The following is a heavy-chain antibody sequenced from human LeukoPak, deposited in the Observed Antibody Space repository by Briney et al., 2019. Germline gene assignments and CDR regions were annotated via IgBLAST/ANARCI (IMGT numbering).Heavy chain of an antibody. V-gene: IGHV3-48*03. Sequence: PGGSLRLSCAASGFTFSSYEMNWLRQAPGQGLEGVSYISSSGSTIYYADSVKGRFTISRDNAKNSLYLQMNSLRAEDTAVYYCAELGITMIGGVWGKGTTVTISS. CDR1: GFTFSSYE. CDR3: AELGITMIGGV. D-gene: IGHD3-10*02. CDR2: ISSSGSTI. J-gene: IGHJ6*04.